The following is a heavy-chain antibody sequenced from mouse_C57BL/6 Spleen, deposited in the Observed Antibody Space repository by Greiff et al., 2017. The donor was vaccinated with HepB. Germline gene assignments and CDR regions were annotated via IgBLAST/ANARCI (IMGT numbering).Heavy chain of an antibody. Sequence: VQLQQSGPELVKPGASVKISCKASGYAFSSSWMNWVKQRPGKGLEWIGRIYPGDGDTNYNGKFKGKATLTADKSSSTAYMQLSSLTSEDSAVYFCARRGPTVVAPMDYWGQGTSVTVSS. CDR1: GYAFSSSW. J-gene: IGHJ4*01. V-gene: IGHV1-82*01. CDR2: IYPGDGDT. CDR3: ARRGPTVVAPMDY. D-gene: IGHD1-1*01.